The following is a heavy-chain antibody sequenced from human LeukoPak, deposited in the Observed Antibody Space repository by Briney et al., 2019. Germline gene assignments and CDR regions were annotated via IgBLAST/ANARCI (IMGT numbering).Heavy chain of an antibody. CDR3: ARSFTMITEDF. D-gene: IGHD3-22*01. J-gene: IGHJ4*02. Sequence: PGGSLRLSCAASGFTFSSYWLSWVRQAPGKGLEWVANINQDGSATYYVDSVKGRFTISRDNAKNSLYLQMSSLRAEDTAVYYCARSFTMITEDFWGQGPLVTVSS. V-gene: IGHV3-7*04. CDR1: GFTFSSYW. CDR2: INQDGSAT.